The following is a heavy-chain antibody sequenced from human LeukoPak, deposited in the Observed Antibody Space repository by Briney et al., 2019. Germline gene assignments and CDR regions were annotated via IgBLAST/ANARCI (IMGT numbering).Heavy chain of an antibody. Sequence: PGGSLRLSCEASGFSFGNYWMSWVRQAPGKGLEWVGNINQDGGEKDYADSVKGRFTISRDNAKSSLYLQMDSLRAEDTAVFYCASPIFTADDTDYWGQGTLVTVSS. J-gene: IGHJ4*02. D-gene: IGHD3-3*01. CDR3: ASPIFTADDTDY. V-gene: IGHV3-7*01. CDR1: GFSFGNYW. CDR2: INQDGGEK.